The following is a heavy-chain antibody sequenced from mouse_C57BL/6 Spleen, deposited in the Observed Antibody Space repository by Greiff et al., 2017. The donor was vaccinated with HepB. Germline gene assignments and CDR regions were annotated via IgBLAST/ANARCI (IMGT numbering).Heavy chain of an antibody. J-gene: IGHJ2*01. CDR1: GYTFTEYT. CDR2: FYPGSGSI. CDR3: ARHEAPYDYDGYFDY. D-gene: IGHD2-4*01. Sequence: QVQLKESGAELVKPGASVKLSCKASGYTFTEYTIHWVKQRSGQGLEWIGWFYPGSGSIKYNEKFKDKATLTADKSSSTVYMELSRLTSEDSAVYFCARHEAPYDYDGYFDYWGQGTTLTVSS. V-gene: IGHV1-62-2*01.